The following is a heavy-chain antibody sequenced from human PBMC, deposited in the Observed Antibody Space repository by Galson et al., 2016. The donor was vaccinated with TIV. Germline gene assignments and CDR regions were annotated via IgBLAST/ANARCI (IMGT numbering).Heavy chain of an antibody. CDR3: ARGGTATTPPGFDY. J-gene: IGHJ4*02. Sequence: QLQESGSGLVRPSETLSLTCIVSGASIDSYYWNWIRQPPGKGMEWIGYMFYTGSTNYNPSLKSRVTISVDTSKNQFSLKLTSVTAADTAVYYCARGGTATTPPGFDYWGQGSLVAVSS. CDR2: MFYTGST. V-gene: IGHV4-59*01. CDR1: GASIDSYY. D-gene: IGHD4-17*01.